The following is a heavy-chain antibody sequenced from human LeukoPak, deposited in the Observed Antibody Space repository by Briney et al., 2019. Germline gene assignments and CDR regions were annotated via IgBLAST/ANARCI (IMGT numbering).Heavy chain of an antibody. Sequence: SGTLSLTCAVSGGSISSSNWWSWVRQPPGKGLEWIGEIYHSGSTNYNPSLKSRVTISVDKSKNQFSLKLSSVTAADTAVYYCARDGPMWYSGGYYLGYWGQGTLVTVSS. CDR3: ARDGPMWYSGGYYLGY. J-gene: IGHJ4*02. D-gene: IGHD6-19*01. CDR1: GGSISSSNW. V-gene: IGHV4-4*02. CDR2: IYHSGST.